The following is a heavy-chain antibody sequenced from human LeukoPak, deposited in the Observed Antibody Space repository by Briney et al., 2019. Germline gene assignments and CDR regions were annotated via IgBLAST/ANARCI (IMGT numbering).Heavy chain of an antibody. Sequence: GASVKVSCKASGYTFTNYGISWVRQAPGQGLEWMGWINVYNGNTIYAQKLQCRVTMTTDTSTSTAYMELRSLRSDDTAVYYCARLAGTDMIGYFQDWGQGTLVTVSS. V-gene: IGHV1-18*01. D-gene: IGHD5-18*01. J-gene: IGHJ1*01. CDR2: INVYNGNT. CDR1: GYTFTNYG. CDR3: ARLAGTDMIGYFQD.